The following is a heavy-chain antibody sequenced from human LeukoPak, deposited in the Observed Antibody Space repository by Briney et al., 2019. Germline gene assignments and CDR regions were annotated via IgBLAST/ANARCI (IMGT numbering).Heavy chain of an antibody. J-gene: IGHJ4*02. D-gene: IGHD5-12*01. Sequence: GGSLRLSCAASGFTSTNYAMNRVRQAPGKGLEWVSVLIGSSGSTDYADSVKGRFTISRDNSKNTVFLQMNSLRPEDTAIYYCAKGAYDYIEMGYFDSWGQGTLVTVSS. CDR3: AKGAYDYIEMGYFDS. V-gene: IGHV3-23*01. CDR2: LIGSSGST. CDR1: GFTSTNYA.